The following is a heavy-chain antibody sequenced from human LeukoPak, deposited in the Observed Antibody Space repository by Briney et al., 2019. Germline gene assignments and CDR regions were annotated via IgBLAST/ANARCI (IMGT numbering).Heavy chain of an antibody. Sequence: ASVKVSCKASGYTFTSYYMHWVRQAPGQGLEWMGIINPSGGSTSYAQKFQGRVTMTRDMSTSTVYMELSSLRFEDTAVYYCARDGGTYGDYVYFDYWGQGTLVTVSS. CDR2: INPSGGST. CDR3: ARDGGTYGDYVYFDY. J-gene: IGHJ4*02. D-gene: IGHD4-17*01. V-gene: IGHV1-46*01. CDR1: GYTFTSYY.